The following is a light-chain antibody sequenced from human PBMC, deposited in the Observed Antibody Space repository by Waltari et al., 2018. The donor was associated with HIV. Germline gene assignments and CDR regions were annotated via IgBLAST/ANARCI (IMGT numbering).Light chain of an antibody. Sequence: QSVLTQPPSASGTPRQRVTISCSGSSSNIGGHFVYWYQQLPGTAPKLLIYRDNQRPSGVPDRFSGSKSGTSASLAINGLRSEDEADYYCAAWDDSLSGLYVFGTGTKVTVL. CDR2: RDN. CDR3: AAWDDSLSGLYV. CDR1: SSNIGGHF. V-gene: IGLV1-47*01. J-gene: IGLJ1*01.